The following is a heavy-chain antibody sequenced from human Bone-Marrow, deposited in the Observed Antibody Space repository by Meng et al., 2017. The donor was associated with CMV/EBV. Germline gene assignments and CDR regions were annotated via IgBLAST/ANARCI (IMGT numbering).Heavy chain of an antibody. Sequence: SGLTVTNAWRNWVSQAPGKGLEWGGRMKSKTDGGTTDYAAPVKGRFTISRDESKNTLYLQMSSLKTEDTAVYYCTTDLVAAAGTFYYWGQGTLVTVSS. CDR2: MKSKTDGGTT. V-gene: IGHV3-15*07. CDR1: GLTVTNAW. CDR3: TTDLVAAAGTFYY. J-gene: IGHJ4*02. D-gene: IGHD6-13*01.